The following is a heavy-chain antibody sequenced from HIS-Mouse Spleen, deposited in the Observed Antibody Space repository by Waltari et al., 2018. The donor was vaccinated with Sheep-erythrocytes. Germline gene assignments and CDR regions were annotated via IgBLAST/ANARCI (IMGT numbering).Heavy chain of an antibody. CDR1: GFTFSNAG. D-gene: IGHD3-3*01. CDR2: IKSKTDGGTT. CDR3: TTDLYYDFWSGSKYFDY. J-gene: IGHJ4*02. V-gene: IGHV3-15*01. Sequence: EVQLVESGGGLVKPGGSLRLSCAASGFTFSNAGMIWVGRAPGKGLEWVGRIKSKTDGGTTDYAAPVKGRFTISRDDSKNTLYLQMNSLKTEDTAVYYCTTDLYYDFWSGSKYFDYWGQGTLVTVSS.